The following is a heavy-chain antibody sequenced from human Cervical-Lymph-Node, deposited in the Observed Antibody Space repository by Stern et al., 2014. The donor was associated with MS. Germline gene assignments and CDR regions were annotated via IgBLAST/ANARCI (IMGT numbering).Heavy chain of an antibody. V-gene: IGHV1-8*01. Sequence: QLVQSGAEVKKPGASVKVSCKASGYSFTNYDINWVRQAPGQGLEWMGWMNPNRGHTGLKPKFQGRVTMTRNTSMSTAYMQMSSLTSEDTAVYYCVREDRNFHYYGMDVWGQGTTLIVSS. CDR1: GYSFTNYD. D-gene: IGHD1-7*01. CDR2: MNPNRGHT. J-gene: IGHJ6*02. CDR3: VREDRNFHYYGMDV.